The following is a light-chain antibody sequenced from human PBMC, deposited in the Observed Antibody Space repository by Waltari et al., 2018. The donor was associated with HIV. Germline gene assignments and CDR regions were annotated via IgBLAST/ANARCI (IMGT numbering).Light chain of an antibody. CDR1: SSDVGSYNL. Sequence: QSALTQPAPVSGSPGQSITISCTGTSSDVGSYNLVSWYQQHPGKAPKLMIYEVSKRPSGVSNRFSGSKSGNTASLTISGLQAEDEADYYCCSYAGSSLVVFGGGTKLTVL. J-gene: IGLJ2*01. CDR3: CSYAGSSLVV. CDR2: EVS. V-gene: IGLV2-23*02.